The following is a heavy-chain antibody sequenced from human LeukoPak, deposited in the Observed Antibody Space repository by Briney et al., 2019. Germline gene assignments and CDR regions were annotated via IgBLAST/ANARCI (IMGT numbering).Heavy chain of an antibody. CDR1: GYTFTSYD. V-gene: IGHV1-8*01. CDR3: ARGHSSSWPDYGMDV. J-gene: IGHJ6*02. CDR2: MNPNSGNT. D-gene: IGHD6-13*01. Sequence: ASVKVSCKASGYTFTSYDINWVRQATGQGLEWMGWMNPNSGNTGYAQKFQGRVTMTRNTSISTAYMELSSLRSEDTAVYYCARGHSSSWPDYGMDVWGQGTTVTVSS.